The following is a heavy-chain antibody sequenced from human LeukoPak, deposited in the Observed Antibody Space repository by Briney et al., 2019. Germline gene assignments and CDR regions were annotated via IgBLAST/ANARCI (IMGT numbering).Heavy chain of an antibody. CDR1: GDSISSSSYY. V-gene: IGHV4-39*01. CDR3: ARHSRSAYSGYENAFDI. Sequence: KPSETLSLTCTVSGDSISSSSYYWDWIRQPPGKGLEWIGYVYYSTNTTYNPSLKSRVTISVDTSKNQFSLKLSSVTAADTAIYYCARHSRSAYSGYENAFDIWGQGTVVTVSS. CDR2: VYYSTNT. J-gene: IGHJ3*02. D-gene: IGHD5-12*01.